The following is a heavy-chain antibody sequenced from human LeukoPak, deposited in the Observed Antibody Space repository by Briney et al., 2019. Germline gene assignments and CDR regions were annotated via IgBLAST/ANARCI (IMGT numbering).Heavy chain of an antibody. J-gene: IGHJ4*02. Sequence: GGSLRLSCAASGFTVSRNYISWVRQAPGKGLEWVSVIYAGGTTYYADSVKGRFTISRDTSKNTVFLQMNSLRAEDTAVYYCAREGRLRPSHIDYWGQGTLVTVSS. D-gene: IGHD2-15*01. CDR1: GFTVSRNY. CDR2: IYAGGTT. V-gene: IGHV3-66*01. CDR3: AREGRLRPSHIDY.